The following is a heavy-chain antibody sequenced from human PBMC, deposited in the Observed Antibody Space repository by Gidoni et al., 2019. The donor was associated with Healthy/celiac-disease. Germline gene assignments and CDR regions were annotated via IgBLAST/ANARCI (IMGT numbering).Heavy chain of an antibody. CDR3: ARHATPRNPRILYPGWFDP. CDR2: IYYSGST. Sequence: KGLEWIGSIYYSGSTYYNPSLKSRVTISVDTSKNQFSLKLSSVTAADTAVYYCARHATPRNPRILYPGWFDPWGQGTLVTVSS. J-gene: IGHJ5*02. V-gene: IGHV4-39*01. D-gene: IGHD2-15*01.